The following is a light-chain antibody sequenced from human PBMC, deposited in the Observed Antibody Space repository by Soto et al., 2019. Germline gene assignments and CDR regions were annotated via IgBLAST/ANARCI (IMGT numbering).Light chain of an antibody. CDR2: AAF. J-gene: IGKJ5*01. Sequence: DVQLTQSPSSLSASVGDRVTITCRASQGIKNFLAWFQQKPGKAPKSLISAAFSFQSGVPPKFSVTGSGTDFTLTITTLQPEDFATYYCQQYHTYPPTFGQGTRLEIK. V-gene: IGKV1-16*02. CDR3: QQYHTYPPT. CDR1: QGIKNF.